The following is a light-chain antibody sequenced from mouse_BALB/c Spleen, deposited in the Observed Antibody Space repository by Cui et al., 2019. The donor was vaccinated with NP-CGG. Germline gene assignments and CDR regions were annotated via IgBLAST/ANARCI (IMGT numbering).Light chain of an antibody. Sequence: QAVVSQESALTTSPGKTVTLTCRSSIGAVTTSNYANWVQEKPEHLFTGLIGGTNNRVPGVPARFSGSLIGDKAALTITGAQTEDEAIYFCALWYTNHWVFGGGTKLTVL. CDR2: GTN. J-gene: IGLJ1*01. V-gene: IGLV1*01. CDR1: IGAVTTSNY. CDR3: ALWYTNHWV.